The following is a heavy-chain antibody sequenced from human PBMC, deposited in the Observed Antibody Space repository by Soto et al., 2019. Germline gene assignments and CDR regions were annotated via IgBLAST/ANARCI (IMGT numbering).Heavy chain of an antibody. Sequence: SETLSFTCTVSGGSISSGGYYWSWIRQHPGKGLEWIGYIYYSGSTYYNPSLKSRVTISVDTSKNQFSLKLSSVTAADTAVYYCARDKTAAIPVHGMDVWGQGTTVTVSS. CDR1: GGSISSGGYY. CDR3: ARDKTAAIPVHGMDV. D-gene: IGHD2-2*01. CDR2: IYYSGST. V-gene: IGHV4-31*03. J-gene: IGHJ6*02.